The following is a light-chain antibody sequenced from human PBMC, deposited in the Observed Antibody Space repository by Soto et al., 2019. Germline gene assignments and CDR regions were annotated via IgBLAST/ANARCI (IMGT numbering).Light chain of an antibody. CDR3: LLYCGVDQVWV. CDR2: RTS. V-gene: IGLV7-43*01. CDR1: TEAVTISHW. Sequence: QAVVTQEHSLTVSPGGTVTLTGASSTEAVTISHWPTWFQQKLGQSPRPLIYRTSTKHSWTPARFSGSLLEGKAALTLSGVQPEDEADYYCLLYCGVDQVWVFGGGTKLTVL. J-gene: IGLJ3*02.